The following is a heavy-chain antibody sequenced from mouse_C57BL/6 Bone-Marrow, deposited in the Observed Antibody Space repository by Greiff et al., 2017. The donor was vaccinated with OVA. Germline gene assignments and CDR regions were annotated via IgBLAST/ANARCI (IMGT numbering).Heavy chain of an antibody. J-gene: IGHJ4*01. Sequence: QVQLQQPGAELVRPGSSVKLSCKASGYTFTSYWMHWVKQRPIQGLEWIGNIDPSDSETHYNQKFKDKATLTVDKSSSTAYMQLSSRTSEDSAVYYCARSHIRDYYAMDYWGQGTSVTVSS. CDR2: IDPSDSET. CDR1: GYTFTSYW. CDR3: ARSHIRDYYAMDY. V-gene: IGHV1-52*01.